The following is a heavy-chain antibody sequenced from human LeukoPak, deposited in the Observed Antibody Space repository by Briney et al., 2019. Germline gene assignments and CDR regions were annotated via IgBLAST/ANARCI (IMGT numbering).Heavy chain of an antibody. CDR1: GFTVSSNY. V-gene: IGHV3-21*01. CDR3: ARTMATVVTPTFDI. Sequence: PGGSLRLSCAASGFTVSSNYMNWVRQAPGKGLEWVSSISSSGSSTYSADSVKGRFTISRDNAKNSLYLQMSSLRSEDTAVYYCARTMATVVTPTFDIWGLGTMVTVSS. J-gene: IGHJ3*02. D-gene: IGHD4-23*01. CDR2: ISSSGSST.